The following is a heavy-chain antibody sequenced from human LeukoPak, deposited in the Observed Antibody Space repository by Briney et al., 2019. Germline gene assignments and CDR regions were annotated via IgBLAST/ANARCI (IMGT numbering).Heavy chain of an antibody. J-gene: IGHJ4*02. CDR2: IYHSGST. CDR3: AREGAVAGGPYDY. CDR1: GGSISSGGYY. V-gene: IGHV4-30-2*01. Sequence: SQTLSLTCTVSGGSISSGGYYWSWIRQPPGKGLEWIGYIYHSGSTYYNPSLKSRVTISVDRSKNQFSLKLSSVTAADTAVCYCAREGAVAGGPYDYWGQGTLVTVSS. D-gene: IGHD6-19*01.